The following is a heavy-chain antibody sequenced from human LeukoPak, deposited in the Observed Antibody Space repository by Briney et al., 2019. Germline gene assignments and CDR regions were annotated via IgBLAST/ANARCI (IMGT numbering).Heavy chain of an antibody. J-gene: IGHJ4*02. CDR2: IQNSGIT. CDR3: ARLRSWQLGVDY. D-gene: IGHD6-13*01. Sequence: SETLSLTCSVSGDSISNYHWSWIRQPPGKGLEWIGYIQNSGITSYNPSLESRVTISMDTSKNDFSLKLTSVTAADTAVYYCARLRSWQLGVDYWGQGTLVTVSS. CDR1: GDSISNYH. V-gene: IGHV4-59*08.